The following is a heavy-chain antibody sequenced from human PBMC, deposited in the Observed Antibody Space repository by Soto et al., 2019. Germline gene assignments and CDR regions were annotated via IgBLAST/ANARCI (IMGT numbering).Heavy chain of an antibody. V-gene: IGHV1-69*06. CDR2: IIPIFGTA. Sequence: QVELVQSGAEVKKPGSSVKVSCQASEDTFRNYAISWVRQAPGQGLEWMGGIIPIFGTANYAQKFQGRVTITADKSTTTAYLELTSLRSEDTAVYYCVRAAKRYFDYWGQGTLVTVSS. CDR1: EDTFRNYA. CDR3: VRAAKRYFDY. J-gene: IGHJ4*02.